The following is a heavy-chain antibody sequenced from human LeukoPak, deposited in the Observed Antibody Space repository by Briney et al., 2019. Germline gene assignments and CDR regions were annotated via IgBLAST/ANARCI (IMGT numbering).Heavy chain of an antibody. V-gene: IGHV4-30-2*01. CDR3: ARDPHFGYDSSGYRNWYFDL. J-gene: IGHJ2*01. Sequence: SETLSLTCAVSGGSISSGGYSWSWIRQPPGKGLEWIGYIYHSGSTYYNPSLKSRVTISVDRSKNQFSLKLSSVTAADTAVYYCARDPHFGYDSSGYRNWYFDLWGRGTLVTVSS. CDR1: GGSISSGGYS. CDR2: IYHSGST. D-gene: IGHD3-22*01.